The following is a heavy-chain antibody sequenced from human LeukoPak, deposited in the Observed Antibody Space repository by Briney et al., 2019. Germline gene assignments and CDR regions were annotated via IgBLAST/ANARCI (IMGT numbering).Heavy chain of an antibody. CDR1: GFTFSNAW. Sequence: GGSLRLSCAASGFTFSNAWMSWVRQAPGKGLEWVGRIKSKTDGGTTDYAAPVKGRFTISRDDSKTTLYLQMNSLKTEDTAVYYCTTFVNYYGSGNSVDYWGQGTLVTVSS. V-gene: IGHV3-15*01. CDR2: IKSKTDGGTT. J-gene: IGHJ4*02. D-gene: IGHD3-10*01. CDR3: TTFVNYYGSGNSVDY.